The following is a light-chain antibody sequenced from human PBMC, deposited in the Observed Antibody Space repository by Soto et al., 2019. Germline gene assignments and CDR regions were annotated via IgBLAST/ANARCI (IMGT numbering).Light chain of an antibody. Sequence: QFVLTQPPSVSAAPGQKVTISCSGSSSNIGNHYVSWYQHLPGTAPKLLIYDSDKRPSGIPDRFSGSKSGTSASLAISGLQAEDEADYYCQSFDKYLSAVVFGGGTQLTVL. CDR3: QSFDKYLSAVV. J-gene: IGLJ2*01. CDR2: DSD. V-gene: IGLV1-51*01. CDR1: SSNIGNHY.